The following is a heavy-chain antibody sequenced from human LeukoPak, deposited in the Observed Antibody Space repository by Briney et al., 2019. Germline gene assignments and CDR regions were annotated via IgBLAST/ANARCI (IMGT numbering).Heavy chain of an antibody. CDR3: AGSLAYCGGECRLGDY. J-gene: IGHJ4*02. D-gene: IGHD2-21*01. CDR1: GFTVSNNY. CDR2: INTVGTT. Sequence: GGSLRLSCAASGFTVSNNYMGWVRQAPAKGLEWVSVINTVGTTYYADSVRGRFTISRDNSKNTLYLQMNSLRVEDTAVYYCAGSLAYCGGECRLGDYWGQGTLVTVSS. V-gene: IGHV3-66*01.